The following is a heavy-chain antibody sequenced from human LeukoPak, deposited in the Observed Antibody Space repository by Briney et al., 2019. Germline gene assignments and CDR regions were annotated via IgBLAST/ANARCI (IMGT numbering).Heavy chain of an antibody. CDR2: IIPIFGTA. V-gene: IGHV1-69*01. J-gene: IGHJ6*02. D-gene: IGHD3-10*01. CDR1: GGTFSSYA. Sequence: GSSVKVSCKTSGGTFSSYAISWVRQAPGQGLEWMGGIIPIFGTANYAQKFQGRVTITADESTSTAYMELSSLRSEDTAVSYCASVKVTMVRGIIFYYYGMDVWGQGTTVTVSS. CDR3: ASVKVTMVRGIIFYYYGMDV.